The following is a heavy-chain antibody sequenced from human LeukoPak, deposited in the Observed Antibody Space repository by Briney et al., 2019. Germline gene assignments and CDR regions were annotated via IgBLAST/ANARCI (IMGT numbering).Heavy chain of an antibody. Sequence: GGSLRLSCAASGLTFSSYSMNWVRQAPGKGLEWVSSISSSSSYIYYADSVKGRFTISRDNAKNSLYLQMNSLRAEDTAVYYCARDLGVSSSWYVAFDIWGQGTMVTVSS. V-gene: IGHV3-21*01. J-gene: IGHJ3*02. D-gene: IGHD6-13*01. CDR1: GLTFSSYS. CDR2: ISSSSSYI. CDR3: ARDLGVSSSWYVAFDI.